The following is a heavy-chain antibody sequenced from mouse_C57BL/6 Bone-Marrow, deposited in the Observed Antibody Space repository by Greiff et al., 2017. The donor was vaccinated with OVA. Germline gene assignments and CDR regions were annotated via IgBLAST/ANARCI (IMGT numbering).Heavy chain of an antibody. V-gene: IGHV2-9-1*01. CDR2: IWTGGGT. Sequence: VMLVESGPGLVAPSQSLSITCTVSGFSLTSYAISWVRQPPGKGLEWLGVIWTGGGTHYNSALKSRLSISKDNTKSQVFLKMNSLQTDDTARDYWAGTGDYDAMDYWGQGTSVTVSS. CDR1: GFSLTSYA. J-gene: IGHJ4*01. CDR3: AGTGDYDAMDY.